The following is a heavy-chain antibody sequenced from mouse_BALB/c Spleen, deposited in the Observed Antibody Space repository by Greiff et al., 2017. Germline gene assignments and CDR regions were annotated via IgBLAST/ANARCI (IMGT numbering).Heavy chain of an antibody. J-gene: IGHJ2*01. Sequence: QVQLKESGAELAKPGASVKMSCTASGYNFTSYWMHWVKQRPGQGLEWIGYINPSTGYTEYTQKFKDKATLTADKSSSTAYMQLSSLTSEDSAVYNCARSGYDDDGDYWGQGTTRTVAS. D-gene: IGHD2-4*01. CDR1: GYNFTSYW. V-gene: IGHV1-7*01. CDR2: INPSTGYT. CDR3: ARSGYDDDGDY.